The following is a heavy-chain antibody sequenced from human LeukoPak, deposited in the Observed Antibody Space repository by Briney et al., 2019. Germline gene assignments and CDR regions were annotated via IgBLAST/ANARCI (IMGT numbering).Heavy chain of an antibody. D-gene: IGHD2-2*01. CDR1: GGSISSSSYY. J-gene: IGHJ4*02. CDR3: ARLYCSSTSCQFDY. Sequence: PSGTLSLTCTVSGGSISSSSYYWGWIRQPPGKGLEWIGSIYYSGSTYYNPSLKSRVTISVDTSKNQFSLKLSSVTAADTAVYYCARLYCSSTSCQFDYWGQGTLVTVSS. CDR2: IYYSGST. V-gene: IGHV4-39*01.